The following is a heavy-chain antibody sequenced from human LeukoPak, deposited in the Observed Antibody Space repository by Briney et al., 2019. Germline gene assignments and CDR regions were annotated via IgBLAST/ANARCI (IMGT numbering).Heavy chain of an antibody. V-gene: IGHV4-30-4*01. J-gene: IGHJ3*02. Sequence: SQTLSLTCTVSGGSISSGDHYWSWIRQPPGKGLEWIGYIFYSGSTYYNPSLKSRVTISVDRSKNQFSLKLSSVTAADTAVYYCARDEGWDSSGPGYDAFDIWGLGTMVTVSS. CDR2: IFYSGST. D-gene: IGHD3-22*01. CDR3: ARDEGWDSSGPGYDAFDI. CDR1: GGSISSGDHY.